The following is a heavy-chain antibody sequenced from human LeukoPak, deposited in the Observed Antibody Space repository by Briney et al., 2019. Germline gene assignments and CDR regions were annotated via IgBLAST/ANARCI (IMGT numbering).Heavy chain of an antibody. CDR1: GFTVSNNH. V-gene: IGHV3-53*01. Sequence: QAGGSLRLSCAASGFTVSNNHMMWVRQAPGKGLEWVSAIFRDDSTYYADSVKGRFTISRDNSKNTLYLQMNSLRAEDTAVYYCATHSSSWTGDYWGRGTLVTVSS. J-gene: IGHJ4*02. CDR2: IFRDDST. D-gene: IGHD6-13*01. CDR3: ATHSSSWTGDY.